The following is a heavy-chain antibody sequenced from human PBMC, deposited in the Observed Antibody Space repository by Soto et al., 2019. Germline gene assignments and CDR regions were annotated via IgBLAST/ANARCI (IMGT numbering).Heavy chain of an antibody. J-gene: IGHJ3*02. Sequence: PSETLSLTCTVSGGSISSSSYYWGWIRQPPGKGLEWIGSIYYSGSTYYNPSLKSRVTISVDTSKNQFSLKLSSVTAADTAVYYCARQGYCSGGSCYSSPYFDIWGQGTMVTVSS. D-gene: IGHD2-15*01. CDR1: GGSISSSSYY. CDR3: ARQGYCSGGSCYSSPYFDI. CDR2: IYYSGST. V-gene: IGHV4-39*01.